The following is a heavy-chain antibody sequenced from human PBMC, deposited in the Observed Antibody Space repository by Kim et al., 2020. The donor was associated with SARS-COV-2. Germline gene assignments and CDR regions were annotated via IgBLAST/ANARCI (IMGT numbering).Heavy chain of an antibody. J-gene: IGHJ4*02. V-gene: IGHV3-15*01. CDR3: TTAGY. Sequence: SKPDGGTTDYAAPVKGRFTISRDDSKNTLYLQMNSLKTEDTAVYYCTTAGYWGQGTLVTVSS. CDR2: SKPDGGTT.